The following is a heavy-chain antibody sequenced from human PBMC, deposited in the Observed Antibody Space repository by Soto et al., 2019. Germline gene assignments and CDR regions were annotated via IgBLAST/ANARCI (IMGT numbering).Heavy chain of an antibody. J-gene: IGHJ5*02. D-gene: IGHD6-19*01. CDR2: IYQSGVT. Sequence: PSLTCNMSGDSYSISTFSWSWIRQPPGKALQWIGFIYQSGVTSYNPSLASRVSISLDRSNNQCSLKLKSVTAADTAVYFCAGMPYTSGLRFDPWGPGTLVTVSS. V-gene: IGHV4-30-2*01. CDR1: GDSYSISTFS. CDR3: AGMPYTSGLRFDP.